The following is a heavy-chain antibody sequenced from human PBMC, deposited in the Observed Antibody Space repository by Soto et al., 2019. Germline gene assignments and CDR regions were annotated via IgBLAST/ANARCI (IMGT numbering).Heavy chain of an antibody. J-gene: IGHJ4*02. Sequence: GASVKVSCKASGGTFSSYASSWVRQAPGQGLEWMGGIIPIFGTANYAQKFQGRVTITADESTSTAYMELSSLRSEGTAVYYCARVGCSGGSCYHSRFGYFDYWGQGTLVTVSS. V-gene: IGHV1-69*13. CDR2: IIPIFGTA. CDR1: GGTFSSYA. CDR3: ARVGCSGGSCYHSRFGYFDY. D-gene: IGHD2-15*01.